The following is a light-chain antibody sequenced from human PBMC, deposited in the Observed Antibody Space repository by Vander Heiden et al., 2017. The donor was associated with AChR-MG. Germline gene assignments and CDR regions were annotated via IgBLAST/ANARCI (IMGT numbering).Light chain of an antibody. J-gene: IGLJ2*01. CDR1: SLRRYY. CDR2: GKN. Sequence: SSELTQDPAVSVALGQTVRVTCQGDSLRRYYASWYLQKPGQAPVLVIYGKNHRPSGIPDLFSGSTSGNTASLTIIGAQAEYEADYYCNSRDSSGNHVIFGGGTRLTVL. V-gene: IGLV3-19*01. CDR3: NSRDSSGNHVI.